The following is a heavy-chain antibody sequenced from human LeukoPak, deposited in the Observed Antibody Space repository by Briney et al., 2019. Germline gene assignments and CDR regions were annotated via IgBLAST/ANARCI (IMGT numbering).Heavy chain of an antibody. CDR1: GYTFTSYA. V-gene: IGHV1-69*06. D-gene: IGHD5-18*01. J-gene: IGHJ4*02. CDR3: ARGSGRGIQLWLPLPFDY. CDR2: IIPIFGTA. Sequence: GASVKVSCKASGYTFTSYAMNWVRQAPGQGLEWMGGIIPIFGTANYAQKFQGRVTITADKSTSTAYMELSSLRSEDTAVYYCARGSGRGIQLWLPLPFDYWGQGTLVTVSS.